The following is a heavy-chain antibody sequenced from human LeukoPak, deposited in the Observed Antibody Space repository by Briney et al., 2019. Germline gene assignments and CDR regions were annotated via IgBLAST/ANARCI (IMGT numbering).Heavy chain of an antibody. Sequence: GGSLRLSCAASGFTFSDYYMSWIRQAPGKGLKWVSYISSSGSTIYYADSVKGRFTISRDNAKNSLYLQMNSLRAEDTAVYYCARSDGYIFQYYFDYWGQGTLVTVSS. V-gene: IGHV3-11*01. CDR3: ARSDGYIFQYYFDY. CDR2: ISSSGSTI. D-gene: IGHD5-12*01. J-gene: IGHJ4*02. CDR1: GFTFSDYY.